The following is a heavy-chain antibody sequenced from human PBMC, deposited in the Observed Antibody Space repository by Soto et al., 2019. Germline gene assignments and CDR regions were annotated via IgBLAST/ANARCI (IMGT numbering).Heavy chain of an antibody. CDR3: TRGPRATSAGTSAH. J-gene: IGHJ4*02. CDR1: GLTFNMYW. CDR2: IYNDGTYA. V-gene: IGHV3-74*01. Sequence: GGSLRLSCAASGLTFNMYWMHWVRQGPGKGPVWVARIYNDGTYADYADSVKGRFTISRDNAKDTLYLQMNDLRAEDSALYHCTRGPRATSAGTSAHWGQGTLVTVSS. D-gene: IGHD6-13*01.